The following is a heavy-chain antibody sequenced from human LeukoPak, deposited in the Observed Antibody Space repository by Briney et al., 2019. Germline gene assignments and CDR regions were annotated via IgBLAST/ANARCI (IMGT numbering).Heavy chain of an antibody. V-gene: IGHV3-21*01. CDR3: ARGITMIVVSTGYGMDV. D-gene: IGHD3-22*01. J-gene: IGHJ6*02. CDR2: ISSSSYI. Sequence: GGSLRLSCAASGFTFSSYSMNWVRQAPGKGLEWVSSISSSSYIYYADSVKGRFTISRDNAKNSLYLQMNSLRAEDTAVYYCARGITMIVVSTGYGMDVWGQGTTVTVSS. CDR1: GFTFSSYS.